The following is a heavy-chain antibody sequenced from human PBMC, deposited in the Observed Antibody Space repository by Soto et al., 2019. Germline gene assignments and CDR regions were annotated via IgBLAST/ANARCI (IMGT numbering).Heavy chain of an antibody. J-gene: IGHJ5*02. Sequence: GGSLRLSCATSGITFRTYAMHWVRQAPGKGLEWVAIIWYDGRTKYYADSVKGRFTISRDNSKNTQYLQMNTLRADVTVVFFCAKAPVYGSGGWFDLWGRGTLVTVSS. CDR1: GITFRTYA. CDR2: IWYDGRTK. V-gene: IGHV3-33*03. CDR3: AKAPVYGSGGWFDL. D-gene: IGHD3-10*01.